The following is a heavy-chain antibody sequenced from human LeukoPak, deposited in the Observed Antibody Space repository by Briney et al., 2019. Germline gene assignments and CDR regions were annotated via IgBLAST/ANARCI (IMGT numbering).Heavy chain of an antibody. CDR2: INPNSGGT. CDR3: ARSYGSGSYYASTPFDY. J-gene: IGHJ4*02. CDR1: GYTFTGYY. D-gene: IGHD3-10*01. V-gene: IGHV1-2*02. Sequence: ASVKVSCKASGYTFTGYYMHWVRQAPGQGLEWMGWINPNSGGTNYAQKFQGRVTMTRDTSISTAYMELSRLRSDDTAVYYCARSYGSGSYYASTPFDYWGQGTLVTVSS.